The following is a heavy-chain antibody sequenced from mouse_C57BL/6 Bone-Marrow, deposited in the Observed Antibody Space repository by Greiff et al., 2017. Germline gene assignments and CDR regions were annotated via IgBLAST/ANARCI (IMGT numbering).Heavy chain of an antibody. CDR2: INPNNGGT. CDR1: GYTFTDYN. CDR3: ARSPYYGSSCWYFDV. D-gene: IGHD1-1*01. J-gene: IGHJ1*03. Sequence: EVQLKESGPELVKPGASVKLPCTASGYTFTDYNMDWVKQSHGKSLEWIGDINPNNGGTIYNQKFKGKATLTVDKSSSPAYMELRSLTSEDTAVYYCARSPYYGSSCWYFDVWGTGTTVTVSS. V-gene: IGHV1-18*01.